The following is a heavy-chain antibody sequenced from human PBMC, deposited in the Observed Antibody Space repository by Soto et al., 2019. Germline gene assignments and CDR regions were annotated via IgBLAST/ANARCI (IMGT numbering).Heavy chain of an antibody. CDR3: ARGRGSGVHHSCLGV. D-gene: IGHD6-19*01. J-gene: IGHJ3*01. CDR1: GFSFRNYG. Sequence: QEQLVESGGGVVQPGRSLRLSCAASGFSFRNYGIHWVRQAPGKGLDWVSVIWYDGSKRYYADSVRGRFTISRDNSGNTVHLQMDSLRAEDTAVYYCARGRGSGVHHSCLGVWGQGTMVVVSP. V-gene: IGHV3-33*01. CDR2: IWYDGSKR.